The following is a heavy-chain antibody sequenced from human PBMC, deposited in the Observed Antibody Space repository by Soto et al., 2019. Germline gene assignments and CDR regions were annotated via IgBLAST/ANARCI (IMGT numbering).Heavy chain of an antibody. CDR1: GFTFGDYA. CDR2: VRSKAYGGTT. J-gene: IGHJ6*02. V-gene: IGHV3-49*03. CDR3: ARDSYTSKYPYYVMAV. Sequence: GGSLRLSCTTSGFTFGDYAMSWFRQAPGKGLEWVGVVRSKAYGGTTDYAASVKGRFDISRDDSKGIACLQMDSVTTEDTAGYFCARDSYTSKYPYYVMAVCGHGNTVTVP. D-gene: IGHD1-1*01.